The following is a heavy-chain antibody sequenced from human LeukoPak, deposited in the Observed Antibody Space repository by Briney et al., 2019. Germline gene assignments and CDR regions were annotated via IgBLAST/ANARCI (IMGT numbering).Heavy chain of an antibody. CDR3: VSGNDPDSTWENYRLDAFDI. V-gene: IGHV3-21*01. D-gene: IGHD3-16*02. CDR2: ISSTSDYI. J-gene: IGHJ3*02. Sequence: GGSLRLSCAASGYTFSHYSVNWVRQAPGKGLEWVSSISSTSDYIYYADSVKGRFTISRDNTKTSLYLQMNSLRAEDTAVYYCVSGNDPDSTWENYRLDAFDIWGQGTTVIVSS. CDR1: GYTFSHYS.